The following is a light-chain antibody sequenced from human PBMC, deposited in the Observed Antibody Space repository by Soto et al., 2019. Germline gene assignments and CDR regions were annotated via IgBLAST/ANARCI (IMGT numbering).Light chain of an antibody. J-gene: IGKJ1*01. CDR1: QSVSSY. Sequence: EIVLTQSPATLSLSPGERATLSCRASQSVSSYLAWYQQKPGQAPRLLIYDASNRATGIPARFSRSGSGTDVTLTISSLEPEDFAVYYCQQRSNWPWTFGQGTKVEIK. V-gene: IGKV3-11*01. CDR2: DAS. CDR3: QQRSNWPWT.